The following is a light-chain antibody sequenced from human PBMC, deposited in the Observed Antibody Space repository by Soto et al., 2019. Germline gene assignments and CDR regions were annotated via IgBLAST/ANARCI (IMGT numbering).Light chain of an antibody. CDR3: LQHNSYPYT. CDR2: AAS. Sequence: DIPMTQSPSSLSASVGDRVTITCRASQDIRNDLGWHLQKPGRAPKRLIYAASSLQSGVPSRFSGSGSGTEFTLSISSLQPEDFATYYCLQHNSYPYTLGQGTKLEIK. V-gene: IGKV1-17*01. CDR1: QDIRND. J-gene: IGKJ2*01.